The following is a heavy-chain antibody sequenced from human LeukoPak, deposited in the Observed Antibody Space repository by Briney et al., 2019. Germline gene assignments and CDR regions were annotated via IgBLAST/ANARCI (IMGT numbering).Heavy chain of an antibody. D-gene: IGHD3-10*01. J-gene: IGHJ3*02. CDR3: ARDGEATMVRFDI. CDR2: IIPIFGTA. V-gene: IGHV1-69*05. Sequence: SVKVSCKASGGTFSSYAISWVRQAPGQGLEWMGGIIPIFGTANYAQKFQGRVTTTTDESTSTAYMELSSLRSEDTAVYYCARDGEATMVRFDIWGQGTMVTVSS. CDR1: GGTFSSYA.